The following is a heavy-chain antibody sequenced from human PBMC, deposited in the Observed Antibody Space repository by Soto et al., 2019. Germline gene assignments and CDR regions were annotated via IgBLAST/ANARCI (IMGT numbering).Heavy chain of an antibody. CDR2: ISAYNGNT. V-gene: IGHV1-18*01. CDR1: GYTFTSYG. Sequence: ASVKVSCKASGYTFTSYGISWVRQAPGQGLEWMGWISAYNGNTNYAQKLQGRVTMTTDTSTSTAYMELRSLRSDDTAVYYCAREGAQIFRVVNNWFDPWGQGTLVTVSS. J-gene: IGHJ5*02. D-gene: IGHD3-3*01. CDR3: AREGAQIFRVVNNWFDP.